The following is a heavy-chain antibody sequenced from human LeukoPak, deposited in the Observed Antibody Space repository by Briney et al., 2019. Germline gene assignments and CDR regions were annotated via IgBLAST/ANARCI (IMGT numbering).Heavy chain of an antibody. J-gene: IGHJ4*02. CDR3: GRRSSPEF. CDR1: GGSISNYY. Sequence: SETLSLTCTVSGGSISNYYWSWIRQPPGKGLEWIGYIFYSGSTNYNPSLKSRVTMSLDTSKSHFSLKLSSVTAADTAVYYCGRRSSPEFWGQGTLVHLPS. D-gene: IGHD2/OR15-2a*01. CDR2: IFYSGST. V-gene: IGHV4-59*01.